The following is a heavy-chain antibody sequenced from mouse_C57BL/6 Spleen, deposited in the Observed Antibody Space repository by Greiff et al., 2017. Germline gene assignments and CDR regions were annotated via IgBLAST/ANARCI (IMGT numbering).Heavy chain of an antibody. CDR2: IWSGGST. J-gene: IGHJ3*01. CDR3: ARGDYEPWFAY. V-gene: IGHV2-2*01. Sequence: VQLQQSGPGLVQPSQSLSITCTVSGFSLTSYGVHWVRQSPGKGLEWLGVIWSGGSTDYNAAFISRLSISKDNSKSQVFFKMNSLQADDTAIYFCARGDYEPWFAYWGQGTLVTVSA. D-gene: IGHD2-4*01. CDR1: GFSLTSYG.